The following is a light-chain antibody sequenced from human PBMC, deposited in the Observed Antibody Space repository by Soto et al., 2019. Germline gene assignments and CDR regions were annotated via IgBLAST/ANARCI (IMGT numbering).Light chain of an antibody. J-gene: IGKJ4*01. CDR2: ASS. V-gene: IGKV1-6*01. CDR3: QQDYSYPLT. Sequence: AIQMTQSPSSLSASVGDRVTITCRASQGIHKDLGWYQQKPGKAPNLLIYASSTLQGGVPSRFSGSGSGTDFTLTISSLQPEDFATYFCQQDYSYPLTFGGGTKVELK. CDR1: QGIHKD.